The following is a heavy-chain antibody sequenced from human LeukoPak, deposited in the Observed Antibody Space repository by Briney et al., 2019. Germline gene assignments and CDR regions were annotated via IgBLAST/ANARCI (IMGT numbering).Heavy chain of an antibody. CDR3: ARDSGELAFDY. D-gene: IGHD1-26*01. Sequence: GGSLRLSCAASGFTFDDYGMSWVRQAPGKGLEYVSAISSNGGSTYYANSVKGRFTISRDNSKNTLYLQMGSLRAEDMAVYYCARDSGELAFDYWGQGTLVTVSS. CDR2: ISSNGGST. J-gene: IGHJ4*02. CDR1: GFTFDDYG. V-gene: IGHV3-64*01.